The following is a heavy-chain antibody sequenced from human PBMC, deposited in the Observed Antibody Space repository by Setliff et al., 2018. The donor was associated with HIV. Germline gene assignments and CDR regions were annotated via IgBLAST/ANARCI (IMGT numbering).Heavy chain of an antibody. D-gene: IGHD3-3*01. J-gene: IGHJ6*03. CDR2: ISSISSYI. Sequence: GSLRLSCAASGFTFSTYSMNWVRQAPGKGLEWVSSISSISSYIYYADSVKGRFTISRDNAKNSLYLQMNSLRAEDTAVYYCAKDAGDYDFWSGYYTAYYYYYMDVWGKGTTVTVSS. CDR1: GFTFSTYS. CDR3: AKDAGDYDFWSGYYTAYYYYYMDV. V-gene: IGHV3-21*04.